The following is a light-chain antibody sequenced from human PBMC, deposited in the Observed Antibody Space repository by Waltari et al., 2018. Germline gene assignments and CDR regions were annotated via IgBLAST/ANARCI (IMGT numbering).Light chain of an antibody. CDR1: SSDVGGYNY. J-gene: IGLJ2*01. CDR3: SSYAGSNNHVV. CDR2: EVS. V-gene: IGLV2-8*01. Sequence: QSALTQPPSASGSPGQSVTISCTGTSSDVGGYNYVSWYQQPPGKAPKLMIYEVSKRPSGVPDLFSGSKAGNTASLTVSGLQAEDEADYYCSSYAGSNNHVVFGGGTKLTVL.